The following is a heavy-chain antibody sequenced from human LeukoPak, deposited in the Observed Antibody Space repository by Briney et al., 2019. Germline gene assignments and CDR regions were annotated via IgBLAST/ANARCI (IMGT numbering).Heavy chain of an antibody. J-gene: IGHJ2*01. V-gene: IGHV4-39*01. D-gene: IGHD6-13*01. CDR2: IYYSGST. Sequence: PSETLSLTSTVSGGSISSSSYYWGWIRQPPGKGLEWIGSIYYSGSTYYNPSLKSRVTISVDTFKNQFSLKLSSVTAADTAVYYCARLGIAAAGRGYWYFDLWGRGTLVTVSS. CDR1: GGSISSSSYY. CDR3: ARLGIAAAGRGYWYFDL.